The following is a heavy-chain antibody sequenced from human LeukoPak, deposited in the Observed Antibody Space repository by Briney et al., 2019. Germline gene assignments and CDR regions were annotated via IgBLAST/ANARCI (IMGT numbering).Heavy chain of an antibody. CDR1: GFTFSNYA. CDR3: AKGGLAAAGIDY. J-gene: IGHJ4*02. V-gene: IGHV3-33*03. D-gene: IGHD6-13*01. CDR2: IWYDGSNK. Sequence: GRSLRLSCGASGFTFSNYAMHWVRQAPGKGLDWVAIIWYDGSNKYYADSVRGRFTISRDQSKNMVFLQMNSLRVEDTALYYCAKGGLAAAGIDYWGQGVLVTVSS.